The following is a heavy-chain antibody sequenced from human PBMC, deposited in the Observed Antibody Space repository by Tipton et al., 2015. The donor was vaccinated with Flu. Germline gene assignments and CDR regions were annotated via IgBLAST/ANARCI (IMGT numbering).Heavy chain of an antibody. J-gene: IGHJ4*02. CDR3: ARVTVAGIGDH. D-gene: IGHD6-19*01. CDR2: IFHSGNT. Sequence: TLSLTCAVSDYSISSGFYWGWIRQPPGKGLEWIGEIFHSGNTNYNASLKGRVTISVDTSKNQFSLRLTSLTAADTAVYYCARVTVAGIGDHWGQGTLVTVSS. CDR1: DYSISSGFY. V-gene: IGHV4-38-2*01.